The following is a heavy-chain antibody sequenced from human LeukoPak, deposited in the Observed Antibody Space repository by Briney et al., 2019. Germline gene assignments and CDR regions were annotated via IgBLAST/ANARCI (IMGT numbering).Heavy chain of an antibody. J-gene: IGHJ3*02. CDR1: GYTFTSCA. V-gene: IGHV7-4-1*02. CDR2: INTNTGNP. CDR3: ATPDRLTGDAFDI. D-gene: IGHD7-27*01. Sequence: ASVKVSCKASGYTFTSCAMNWVRQAPGQGLEWMGWINTNTGNPTYAQGFTGRFVFSLDTSVSTAYLQISSLKAEDTAVYYCATPDRLTGDAFDIWGQGTMVTVSS.